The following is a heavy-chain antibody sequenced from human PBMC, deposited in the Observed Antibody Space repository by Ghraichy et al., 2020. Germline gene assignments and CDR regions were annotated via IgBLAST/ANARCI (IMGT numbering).Heavy chain of an antibody. D-gene: IGHD3-16*01. J-gene: IGHJ6*02. CDR3: AKGGPFGYYGMDV. CDR2: ISGSGEST. CDR1: GFTFSIYA. Sequence: LSLTCAASGFTFSIYAINWVRQAPGKGLEWVSGISGSGESTYYADSVKGRFTISRDNSKNTLYLQMKRLRAEDTAVYYCAKGGPFGYYGMDVWGQGTTVTVSS. V-gene: IGHV3-23*01.